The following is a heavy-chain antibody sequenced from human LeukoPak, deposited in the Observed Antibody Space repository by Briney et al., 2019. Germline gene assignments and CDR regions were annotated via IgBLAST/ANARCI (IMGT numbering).Heavy chain of an antibody. CDR2: ISGSGDKT. Sequence: PGGSLRLSCAASGFTFSTYAMSWVRQAPGKGLEWVSTISGSGDKTYCADSVKGRFTISRDNSWNTLFLQMDSLRVEDTAAYFCAKVSIVGTTTGYFNYWGQGTLVTVSS. CDR1: GFTFSTYA. J-gene: IGHJ4*02. CDR3: AKVSIVGTTTGYFNY. D-gene: IGHD1-26*01. V-gene: IGHV3-23*01.